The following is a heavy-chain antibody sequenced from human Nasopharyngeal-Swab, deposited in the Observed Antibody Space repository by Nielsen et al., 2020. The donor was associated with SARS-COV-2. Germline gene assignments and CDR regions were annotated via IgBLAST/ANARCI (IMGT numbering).Heavy chain of an antibody. CDR3: AREMGYSYGWEY. J-gene: IGHJ4*02. CDR2: ISSTGTTI. Sequence: VLQAPGKGMEWISYISSTGTTIYYADSVKDRFTISRDKAKNSLFLQMNSLRAEDTAFYYCAREMGYSYGWEYWGQGTQVTVSS. V-gene: IGHV3-48*03. D-gene: IGHD5-18*01.